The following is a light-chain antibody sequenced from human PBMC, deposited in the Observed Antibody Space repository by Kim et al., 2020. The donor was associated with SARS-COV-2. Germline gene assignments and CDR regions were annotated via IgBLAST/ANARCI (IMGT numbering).Light chain of an antibody. CDR2: GAS. J-gene: IGKJ5*01. CDR3: LQRSDWPIT. V-gene: IGKV3-11*01. CDR1: RNLMID. Sequence: IVLTQSPATLSLSPGQRASLPCKASRNLMIDYVAWYQQKPGQAPRLLISGASTRPTGVSDRFTASGSGADFTLTINNLEPEDFALYYCLQRSDWPITFGQGTRLEIK.